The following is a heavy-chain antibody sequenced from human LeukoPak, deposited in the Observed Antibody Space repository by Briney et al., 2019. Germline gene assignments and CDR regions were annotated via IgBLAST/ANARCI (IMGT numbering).Heavy chain of an antibody. CDR3: TGGSYSRYFDY. CDR1: GGSISSGDYY. Sequence: SETLSLTCTVSGGSISSGDYYWSWIRQPPGKGLEWIGYIYYSGSTYYNPSLKSRVTISVDTSKNQFSLKLSSVTAAVTAVYYCTGGSYSRYFDYWGQGTLVTVSS. CDR2: IYYSGST. D-gene: IGHD1-26*01. V-gene: IGHV4-30-4*08. J-gene: IGHJ4*02.